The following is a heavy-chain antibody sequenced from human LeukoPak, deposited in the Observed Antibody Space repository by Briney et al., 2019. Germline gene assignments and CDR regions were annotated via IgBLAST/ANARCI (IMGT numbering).Heavy chain of an antibody. CDR3: ARDGEITMVPSDY. CDR2: ISSSGSTI. Sequence: PGGSLRLSCAASVFTFSDYYMSWIRQAPGKGLEGVSYISSSGSTIYYADSVKGRFTISRDNAKNSLYLQMNSLRAEDTAVYYCARDGEITMVPSDYWGQGTLVTVSS. CDR1: VFTFSDYY. J-gene: IGHJ4*02. V-gene: IGHV3-11*01. D-gene: IGHD3-10*01.